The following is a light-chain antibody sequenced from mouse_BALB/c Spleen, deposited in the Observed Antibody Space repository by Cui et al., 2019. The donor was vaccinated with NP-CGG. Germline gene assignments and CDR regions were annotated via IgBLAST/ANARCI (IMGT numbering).Light chain of an antibody. CDR2: GTN. J-gene: IGLJ1*01. CDR3: ALWYSNHWV. V-gene: IGLV1*01. CDR1: TGAVTTSNY. Sequence: QAVVTKESALTTSPGETVTLTCRSSTGAVTTSNYANWVQEKPDHLFTGLIGGTNNRAPGVHARFSGSLIGDKAALTITGAQTEDEAIYFCALWYSNHWVFGGGTKLTVL.